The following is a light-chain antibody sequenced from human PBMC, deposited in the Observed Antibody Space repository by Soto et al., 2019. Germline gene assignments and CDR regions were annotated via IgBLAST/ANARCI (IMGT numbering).Light chain of an antibody. J-gene: IGKJ5*01. CDR2: AAS. CDR3: QQSYSTLSIT. CDR1: QSISSY. Sequence: DIHMTQSPSTLSASVGYRFTITCRASQSISSYLNWYQQKPVKAPKLLXYAASSLQSGVPSRFSGSGSWTEFTLTISSLQREDFSTHYCQQSYSTLSITFGQGTRREIK. V-gene: IGKV1-39*01.